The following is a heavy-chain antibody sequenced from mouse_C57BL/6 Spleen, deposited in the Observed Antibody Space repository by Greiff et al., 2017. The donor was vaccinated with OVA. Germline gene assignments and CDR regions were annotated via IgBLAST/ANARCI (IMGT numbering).Heavy chain of an antibody. J-gene: IGHJ3*01. D-gene: IGHD2-3*01. CDR2: ISYDGSN. CDR3: ARDRGDGYSFAY. Sequence: VQLQESGPGLVKPSQSLSLTCSVTGYSITSGYYWNWIRQFPGNKLEWMGYISYDGSNNYNPSLKNRISITRDTSKNQFFLKLDSVTTEDTATYYCARDRGDGYSFAYWGQGTLVTVSA. V-gene: IGHV3-6*01. CDR1: GYSITSGYY.